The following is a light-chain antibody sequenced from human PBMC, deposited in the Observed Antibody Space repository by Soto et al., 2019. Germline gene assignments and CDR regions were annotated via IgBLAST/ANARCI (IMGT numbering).Light chain of an antibody. Sequence: EIVLTQSPGTLSLSPGERATLSCRSSHSVSSNYLAWYQQKPGQAPRLLIYDVSSRATGIPDRFSGSGSGTDCTLTISRLEPVDFAEYYCQYYCISPTFGQGTKVEIK. CDR3: QYYCISPT. J-gene: IGKJ1*01. CDR2: DVS. CDR1: HSVSSNY. V-gene: IGKV3-20*01.